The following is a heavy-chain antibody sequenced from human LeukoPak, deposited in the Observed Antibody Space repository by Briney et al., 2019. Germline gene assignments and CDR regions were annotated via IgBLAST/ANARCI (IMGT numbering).Heavy chain of an antibody. CDR1: GFTFSTYW. CDR3: ARSPSEIGGYYPEYFRH. V-gene: IGHV3-74*01. CDR2: IKSDGGT. D-gene: IGHD3-22*01. Sequence: GGSLRLSCAVSGFTFSTYWMHWVRQAPGKGGGWVSRIKSDGGTNYADSVKGRFTISRDNAKKTVSLQMNSLRPEDTGVYYCARSPSEIGGYYPEYFRHWGQGTLVTVSS. J-gene: IGHJ1*01.